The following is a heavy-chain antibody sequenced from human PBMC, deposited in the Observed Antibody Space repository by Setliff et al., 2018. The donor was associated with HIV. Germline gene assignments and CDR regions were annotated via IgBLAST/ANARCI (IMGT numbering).Heavy chain of an antibody. J-gene: IGHJ4*02. V-gene: IGHV4-34*01. Sequence: PSETLSLTCAVYGGSFSGYFWTWIRQPPGKGLEWIGEINHSGSTKYNPSLKSRVTISVDKSKNQVSLKLNSVTAADTAVYYCARLANGDIVATVDYFDYWGQGTLVTVSS. CDR1: GGSFSGYF. CDR2: INHSGST. CDR3: ARLANGDIVATVDYFDY. D-gene: IGHD5-12*01.